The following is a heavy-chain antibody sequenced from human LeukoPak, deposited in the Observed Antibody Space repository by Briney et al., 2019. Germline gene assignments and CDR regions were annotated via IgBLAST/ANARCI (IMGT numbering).Heavy chain of an antibody. V-gene: IGHV6-1*01. CDR1: GDSVSSNSAA. CDR2: TYYRSKWYN. Sequence: SQTLSLTCAISGDSVSSNSAAWNWIRQSPSRGLEWLGRTYYRSKWYNDYAVSVKSRITINPDTSKNQFSLQLNSVTPEDTAVYYCARESAYRGYSGYVVDYWGQGALVTVSS. D-gene: IGHD5-12*01. CDR3: ARESAYRGYSGYVVDY. J-gene: IGHJ4*02.